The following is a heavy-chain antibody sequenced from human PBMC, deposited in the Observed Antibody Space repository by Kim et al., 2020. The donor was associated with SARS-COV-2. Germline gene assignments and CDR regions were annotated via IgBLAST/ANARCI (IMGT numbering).Heavy chain of an antibody. D-gene: IGHD6-13*01. V-gene: IGHV4-34*01. J-gene: IGHJ2*01. Sequence: RVTISVDTSKNQFSLKLSSVTAADTAVYYCARVKGGSSSWYFVSLRYFDLWGRGTLVTVSS. CDR3: ARVKGGSSSWYFVSLRYFDL.